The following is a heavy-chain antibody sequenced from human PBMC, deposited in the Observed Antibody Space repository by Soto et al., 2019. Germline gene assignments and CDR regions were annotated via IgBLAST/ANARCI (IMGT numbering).Heavy chain of an antibody. CDR2: ISAHNGNT. D-gene: IGHD1-1*01. V-gene: IGHV1-18*01. CDR1: GYTFTSYG. CDR3: ARGRYGDY. J-gene: IGHJ4*02. Sequence: QVHLVQSGAEVKKPGASVKVSCKASGYTFTSYGITWVRQAPGQGLVWMGWISAHNGNTDYAQKLQGRVIVTRDTSTSTAYMELRSRRSDDTAVYYCARGRYGDYWGQGALVTVSS.